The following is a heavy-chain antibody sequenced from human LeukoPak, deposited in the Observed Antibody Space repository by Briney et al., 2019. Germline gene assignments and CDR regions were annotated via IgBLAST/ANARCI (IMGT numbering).Heavy chain of an antibody. D-gene: IGHD3-16*01. J-gene: IGHJ4*02. V-gene: IGHV4-61*01. CDR2: VYYSGNT. Sequence: SETLSLTCTVSGGSVSSGSYYWTWIRQPPGKGLEWIGYVYYSGNTNYSPSLKSRVTISVDTSKNPFPLKLTSVTAAATAVYYCARRSVGGGERFDYWGQGTLVTVSS. CDR3: ARRSVGGGERFDY. CDR1: GGSVSSGSYY.